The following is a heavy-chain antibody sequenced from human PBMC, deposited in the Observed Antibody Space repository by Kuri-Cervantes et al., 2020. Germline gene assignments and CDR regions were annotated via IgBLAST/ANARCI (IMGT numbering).Heavy chain of an antibody. CDR1: GFTFGNSD. J-gene: IGHJ6*02. CDR2: IGAGGDT. V-gene: IGHV3-13*01. CDR3: ARDGDSSGYWPYYYYGMDV. D-gene: IGHD3-22*01. Sequence: GESLKISCAASGFTFGNSDMHWVRQATGKGLEWVSAIGAGGDTYYPGSVKGRFTISRDNAKNSLYLQMNSLRAEDTAVYYCARDGDSSGYWPYYYYGMDVWGQGTTVTVSS.